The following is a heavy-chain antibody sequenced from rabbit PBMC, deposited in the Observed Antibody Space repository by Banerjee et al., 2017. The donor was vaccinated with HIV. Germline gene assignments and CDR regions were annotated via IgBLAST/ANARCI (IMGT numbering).Heavy chain of an antibody. V-gene: IGHV1S40*01. J-gene: IGHJ4*01. CDR3: ARDPGGYTDYGYATL. CDR2: TYANSDDDT. Sequence: QSLEESGGGLVKPGASLTLTCKASGFSFSSYYYMCWVRQAPGKGLEWIACTYANSDDDTYYASWAKGRFTISRTSSTTVDLKMTSLTAADTATYFCARDPGGYTDYGYATLWGPGTLVTVS. CDR1: GFSFSSYYY. D-gene: IGHD6-1*01.